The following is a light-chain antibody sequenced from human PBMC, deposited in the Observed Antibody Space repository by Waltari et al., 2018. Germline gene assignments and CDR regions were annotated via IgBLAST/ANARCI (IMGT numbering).Light chain of an antibody. J-gene: IGKJ2*01. CDR3: QQRSNWPYT. CDR1: QTVRSY. CDR2: DAS. Sequence: SCRASQTVRSYLAWYQQRPGQTPRLLIFDASSRATSISAKFSGSGSGTDFTLTVSNLEPEDFAVYYCQQRSNWPYTFGQGTRVEIK. V-gene: IGKV3-11*01.